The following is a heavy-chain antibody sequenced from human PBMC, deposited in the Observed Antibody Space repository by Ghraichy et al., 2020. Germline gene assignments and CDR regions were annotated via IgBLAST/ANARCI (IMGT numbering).Heavy chain of an antibody. CDR2: INSDGSST. CDR1: GFTFSSYW. D-gene: IGHD2-2*03. V-gene: IGHV3-74*01. CDR3: ARVDIVVVPAAISSWYYYYMDV. Sequence: GESLNISCAASGFTFSSYWMHWVRQAPGKGLVWVSRINSDGSSTSYADSVKGRFTISRDNAKNTLYLQMNSLRAEDTAVYYCARVDIVVVPAAISSWYYYYMDVWGKGTTVTVSS. J-gene: IGHJ6*03.